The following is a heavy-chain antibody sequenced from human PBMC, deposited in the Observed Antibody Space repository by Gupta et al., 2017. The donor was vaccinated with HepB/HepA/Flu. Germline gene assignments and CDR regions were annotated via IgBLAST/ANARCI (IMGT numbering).Heavy chain of an antibody. V-gene: IGHV4-34*01. J-gene: IGHJ4*02. CDR3: AVRDISTTALDY. Sequence: QVQLQQWGAGLLKPSETLSLTCAAYGGSFSGYYWSWIRQPPGKGLEWIGEINHSGSTNYNPSLKSRVTISVDTSKNQFSLKLSSVTAADTAVYYCAVRDISTTALDYWGQGTLVTVSS. CDR2: INHSGST. D-gene: IGHD4-11*01. CDR1: GGSFSGYY.